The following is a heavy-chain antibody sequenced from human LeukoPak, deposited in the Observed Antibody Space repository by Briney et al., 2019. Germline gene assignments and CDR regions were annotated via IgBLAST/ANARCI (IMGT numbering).Heavy chain of an antibody. CDR3: ARGGASRKYYYDSSGYSNWFDP. V-gene: IGHV1-69*06. CDR2: IIPIFGTA. J-gene: IGHJ5*02. D-gene: IGHD3-22*01. CDR1: GGTFSSYA. Sequence: GASVKVSCKASGGTFSSYAISWVRQAPGQGLEWMGGIIPIFGTANYAQKFQGRVTITADKSTSTAYMELSSLRSEDTAVYYCARGGASRKYYYDSSGYSNWFDPWGQGTLVTVSS.